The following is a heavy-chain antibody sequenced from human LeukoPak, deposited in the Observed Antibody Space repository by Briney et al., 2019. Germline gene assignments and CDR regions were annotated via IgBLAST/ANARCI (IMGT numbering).Heavy chain of an antibody. CDR2: TYYSGST. V-gene: IGHV4-59*01. J-gene: IGHJ4*02. Sequence: PSETLSLTCTVSGGSISSYYWSWIRQPPGKGLEWIGYTYYSGSTNYNPSLKSRVTISVDTSKNQFSLKLSSVTAADTAVYYCARGDSPGVLKGFDYWGQGTLVTVSS. CDR3: ARGDSPGVLKGFDY. CDR1: GGSISSYY. D-gene: IGHD3-10*01.